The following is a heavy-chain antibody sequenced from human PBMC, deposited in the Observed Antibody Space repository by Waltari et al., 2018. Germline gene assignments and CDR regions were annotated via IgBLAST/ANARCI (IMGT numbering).Heavy chain of an antibody. D-gene: IGHD1-1*01. CDR2: MAYSGAP. CDR3: ATYLGASLGTAAFDV. Sequence: VGIRPPPGQGLEWIGTMAYSGAPYSSPSLNSRVTISRDTSKNQLSLKLASMTAADTAVYFCATYLGASLGTAAFDVWGQGTMVTVSS. J-gene: IGHJ3*01. V-gene: IGHV4-39*01.